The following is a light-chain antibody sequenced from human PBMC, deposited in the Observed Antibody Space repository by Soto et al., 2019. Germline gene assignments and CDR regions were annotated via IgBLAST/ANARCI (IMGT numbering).Light chain of an antibody. CDR1: SSDVGDYNY. V-gene: IGLV2-8*01. Sequence: QSALTQPPSASGSPGQSVAISCTGTSSDVGDYNYVSWYQQHPGKAPKLLIFEVSKLPSGVPDRFSGSKSVNTASLTVSGLQAEDEADYYCSSYADSTVVFGGGTKLTVL. CDR2: EVS. CDR3: SSYADSTVV. J-gene: IGLJ2*01.